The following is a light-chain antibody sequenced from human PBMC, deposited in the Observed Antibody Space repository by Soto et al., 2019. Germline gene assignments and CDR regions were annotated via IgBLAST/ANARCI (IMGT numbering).Light chain of an antibody. CDR3: QQYDSWPPYT. Sequence: IVMTQSPAILSVSPGERATLSCRASQSVSINLAWYQQKRGQAPRLLIYGASTRATDIPARFSGSGSETEFTLTISSLQSEDFAIYYCQQYDSWPPYTFGQGTKVEIK. V-gene: IGKV3-15*01. J-gene: IGKJ2*01. CDR2: GAS. CDR1: QSVSIN.